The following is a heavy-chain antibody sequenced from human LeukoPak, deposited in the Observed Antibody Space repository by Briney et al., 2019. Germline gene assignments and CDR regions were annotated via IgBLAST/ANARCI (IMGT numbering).Heavy chain of an antibody. V-gene: IGHV4-4*07. J-gene: IGHJ4*02. CDR2: IYFSGST. D-gene: IGHD1-7*01. CDR3: ARVKTNWNYGPFDY. CDR1: GGSISTYY. Sequence: PSETLSLTCTVSGGSISTYYWSWIRQPAGKGLEWIGRIYFSGSTNYHPSLKSRATMSVDTSKSQFSLKLSSVIAADTAVYYCARVKTNWNYGPFDYWGQGTLVTVSS.